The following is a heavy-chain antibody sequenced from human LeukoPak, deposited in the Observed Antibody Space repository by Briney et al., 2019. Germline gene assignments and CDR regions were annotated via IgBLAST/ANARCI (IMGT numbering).Heavy chain of an antibody. J-gene: IGHJ4*02. CDR2: IYASGNT. CDR3: ARGRGSSWYYFDS. V-gene: IGHV4-4*07. CDR1: GGSISSYY. Sequence: SETLSLTCTVSGGSISSYYWSWVRQPAGKGLEWIGRIYASGNTNYNPSLKGRVTMTIDTSKNQFSLNLSSVTAADTAVYYCARGRGSSWYYFDSWGQGTLVTISS. D-gene: IGHD6-13*01.